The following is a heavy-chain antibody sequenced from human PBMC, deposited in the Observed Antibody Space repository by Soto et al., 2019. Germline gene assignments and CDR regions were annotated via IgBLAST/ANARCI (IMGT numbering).Heavy chain of an antibody. CDR1: GFAFSTYW. V-gene: IGHV3-7*01. D-gene: IGHD2-15*01. CDR2: MKQDGSEK. Sequence: GSLRLSCAASGFAFSTYWMSWVRQAPGKGLEWVANMKQDGSEKYYVDSVKGRFTISRDNAKNSLYLQMNSLRAEDTAVYYCARDPSVVVVAATPYYYYGMDVWGQGT. CDR3: ARDPSVVVVAATPYYYYGMDV. J-gene: IGHJ6*02.